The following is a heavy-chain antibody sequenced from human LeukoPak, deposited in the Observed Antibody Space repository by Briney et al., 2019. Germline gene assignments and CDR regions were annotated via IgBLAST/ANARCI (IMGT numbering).Heavy chain of an antibody. D-gene: IGHD2-8*01. V-gene: IGHV3-53*01. Sequence: GGSLRLSCSFSGFIATSNYMAWVRQSPGKGLQWISFIYGGGNTLYADSVRDRFSISRDDSKSTLYLQMSSLRVEDTAVYYCATGGRSGMAFDFWGQGTLVTVSS. CDR3: ATGGRSGMAFDF. CDR2: IYGGGNT. CDR1: GFIATSNY. J-gene: IGHJ4*02.